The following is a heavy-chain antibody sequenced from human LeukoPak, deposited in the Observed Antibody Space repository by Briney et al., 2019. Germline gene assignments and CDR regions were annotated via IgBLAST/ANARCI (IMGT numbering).Heavy chain of an antibody. Sequence: GGSLRLCCAAAGFTFSNYAMRVVRQAPGKGQEWVAVISYDGSNKYYADSVKGRFTISRDNSKNTLYLQMNSLRAEDTAVYYCARGEYYYDSSGFLDYWGQGTLVTVSS. D-gene: IGHD3-22*01. CDR3: ARGEYYYDSSGFLDY. CDR1: GFTFSNYA. CDR2: ISYDGSNK. J-gene: IGHJ4*02. V-gene: IGHV3-30-3*01.